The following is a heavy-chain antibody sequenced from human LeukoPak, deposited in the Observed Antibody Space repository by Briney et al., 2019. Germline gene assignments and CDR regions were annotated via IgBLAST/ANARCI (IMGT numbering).Heavy chain of an antibody. V-gene: IGHV3-48*01. CDR1: GFTFSTYS. Sequence: GGSLRLSCAASGFTFSTYSMIWVRQAPGKGLEWVSYITSGPNSIYQADSVKGRFTISRDNAKSSLFLQMNSLRAEDTALYYCARDFSDYGAFDIWGQGTMVTVSS. CDR3: ARDFSDYGAFDI. J-gene: IGHJ3*02. D-gene: IGHD4-17*01. CDR2: ITSGPNSI.